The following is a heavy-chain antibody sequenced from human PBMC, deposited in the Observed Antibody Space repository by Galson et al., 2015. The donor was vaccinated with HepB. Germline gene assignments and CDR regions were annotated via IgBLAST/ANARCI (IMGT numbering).Heavy chain of an antibody. CDR2: INPSGGST. J-gene: IGHJ6*02. CDR1: GYTFTSYY. V-gene: IGHV1-46*01. CDR3: ARDLYSSGWYSSYYYYYGMDV. Sequence: SVKVSCKASGYTFTSYYMHWVRQAPGQGLEWMGIINPSGGSTSYAQKFQGRVTMTRDTSTSTVYMELSSLRSEDTAVYYCARDLYSSGWYSSYYYYYGMDVWGQGTAVTVSS. D-gene: IGHD6-19*01.